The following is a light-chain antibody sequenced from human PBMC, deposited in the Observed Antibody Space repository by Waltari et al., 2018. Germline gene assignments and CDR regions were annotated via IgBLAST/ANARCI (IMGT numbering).Light chain of an antibody. CDR2: EGT. Sequence: QSALTQPASVSGSPGQSITISCTGSSSDVGTHKLFSWYQHHPDKVPKLILYEGTKRPSGISDRFSGSKSGNTASLTISGLQAEDEADYYCSSYAGRTTVFGTGTKVCVL. CDR1: SSDVGTHKL. J-gene: IGLJ1*01. V-gene: IGLV2-23*03. CDR3: SSYAGRTTV.